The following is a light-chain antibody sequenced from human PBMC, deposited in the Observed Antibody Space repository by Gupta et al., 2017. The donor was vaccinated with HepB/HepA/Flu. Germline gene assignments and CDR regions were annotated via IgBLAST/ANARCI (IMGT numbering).Light chain of an antibody. Sequence: LTKPPSTLSESVGDRATITCRSSQSISSWLAWYQQQPGKAPNLLIYKASSLESGVTSSFSGSASGTEFTLTISSLQPDDVATYYCQQYNSNSQNTLGHGTKVEIK. CDR1: QSISSW. CDR2: KAS. V-gene: IGKV1-5*03. CDR3: QQYNSNSQNT. J-gene: IGKJ2*01.